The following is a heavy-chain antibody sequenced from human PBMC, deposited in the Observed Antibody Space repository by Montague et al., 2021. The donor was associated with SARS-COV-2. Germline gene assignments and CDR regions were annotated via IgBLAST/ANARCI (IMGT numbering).Heavy chain of an antibody. D-gene: IGHD5-12*01. V-gene: IGHV4-39*07. CDR3: ARTTWLRGYFDL. Sequence: SETLSLTCTVSGGSIRSSSYYWGWIRQPLGKGLECIGSIYYSGSTYYNPSLKSRVTISVDTSKNHFSLKLSSVTAADTAVYYCARTTWLRGYFDLWGRGTLVTVSS. J-gene: IGHJ2*01. CDR2: IYYSGST. CDR1: GGSIRSSSYY.